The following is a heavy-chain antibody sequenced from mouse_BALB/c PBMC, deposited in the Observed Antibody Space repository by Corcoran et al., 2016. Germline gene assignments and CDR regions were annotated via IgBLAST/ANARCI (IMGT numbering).Heavy chain of an antibody. J-gene: IGHJ1*01. CDR3: MRYGSSWYVDV. Sequence: EVQLLETGGGLVQPGGSRGLSCEGSGFTFSGVWMSWVRQTPGKTLEWIGDINSDGSAIHYAPSIKDRFTIFRDNDKSTLYLQMSKVRSEDTATYFCMRYGSSWYVDVWGAGTTVTVSS. CDR2: INSDGSAI. D-gene: IGHD1-1*01. CDR1: GFTFSGVW. V-gene: IGHV11-2*02.